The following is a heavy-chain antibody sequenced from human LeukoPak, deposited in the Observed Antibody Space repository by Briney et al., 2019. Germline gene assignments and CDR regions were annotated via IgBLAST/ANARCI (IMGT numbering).Heavy chain of an antibody. CDR3: ARSGSLDVSGYYPFDY. Sequence: SQTLSLTCTVSGGSISSGSYYWSWIRQPAGKGLEWIGQIYTSGSTNYNPSLKSRVTISVDTSKNQFSLKLSSVTAADTAVYYCARSGSLDVSGYYPFDYWGQGTLVTVSS. D-gene: IGHD3-22*01. CDR2: IYTSGST. V-gene: IGHV4-61*09. CDR1: GGSISSGSYY. J-gene: IGHJ4*02.